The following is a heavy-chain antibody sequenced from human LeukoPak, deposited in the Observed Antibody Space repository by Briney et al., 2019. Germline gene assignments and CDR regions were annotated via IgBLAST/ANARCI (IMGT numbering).Heavy chain of an antibody. Sequence: SETLSLTCTVSGASISSYYWSWIRQPAGKTLEWIGRIYISGSTNYNPPLESRVTMSLDTSKNQFSLKLNSVTAADTAVYYCAREPLAFDYWGQGTLVTVSS. CDR1: GASISSYY. V-gene: IGHV4-4*07. CDR2: IYISGST. CDR3: AREPLAFDY. J-gene: IGHJ4*02.